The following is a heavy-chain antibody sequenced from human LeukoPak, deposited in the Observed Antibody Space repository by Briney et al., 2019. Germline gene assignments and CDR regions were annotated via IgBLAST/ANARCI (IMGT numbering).Heavy chain of an antibody. V-gene: IGHV4-39*01. Sequence: SETLSLTCTVSGGSISSISYYWGWIRQPPGKGLEWIGSIYYSGSTYYNPSLKSRVTISVDTSKNQFSLNLSSVTAADTAVYYCARLSVVGCCSSTSCYRNWFDPWGQGTLVTVSS. CDR3: ARLSVVGCCSSTSCYRNWFDP. D-gene: IGHD2-2*02. CDR2: IYYSGST. J-gene: IGHJ5*02. CDR1: GGSISSISYY.